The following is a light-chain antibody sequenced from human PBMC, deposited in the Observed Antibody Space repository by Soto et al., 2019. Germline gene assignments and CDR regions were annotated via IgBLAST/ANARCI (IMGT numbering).Light chain of an antibody. CDR3: QQRHNWPRT. CDR1: KSVSRS. Sequence: EIVLTQSPDILSLSPGERATLSCRASKSVSRSLVWYQQKPGQDPRLLIYNASNRATGIPVRFSGSGSGTDFTLTISGLAPEDFAVYYCQQRHNWPRTFGQGSRVEI. V-gene: IGKV3-11*01. CDR2: NAS. J-gene: IGKJ1*01.